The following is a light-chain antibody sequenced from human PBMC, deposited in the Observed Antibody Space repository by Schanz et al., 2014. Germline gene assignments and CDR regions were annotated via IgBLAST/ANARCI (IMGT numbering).Light chain of an antibody. J-gene: IGLJ3*02. V-gene: IGLV2-14*02. CDR2: EDT. CDR3: SSYTTSSTQV. CDR1: SSDVGSYNL. Sequence: QSALTQPASVSGSPGQSITISCTGTSSDVGSYNLVSWYQQYPGKAPKLMIYEDTKRPSGVPDRFSGSKSGNTASLTISGLQAEDEDDYYCSSYTTSSTQVFGGGTKVTVL.